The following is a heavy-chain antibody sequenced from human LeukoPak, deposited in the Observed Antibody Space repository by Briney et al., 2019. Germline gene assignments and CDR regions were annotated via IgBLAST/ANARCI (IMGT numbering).Heavy chain of an antibody. CDR1: GFTFSSYA. V-gene: IGHV3-21*01. J-gene: IGHJ4*02. CDR2: IDTRSSYI. Sequence: PGGSLRLSWAASGFTFSSYAMSWVRQAPGKGLEWVSSIDTRSSYINYAASVKGRFTISRDNAKNSLFLQLNSLRDEDTAVYYCAREDGSRIAVAGSRYWGQGTLVTVSS. CDR3: AREDGSRIAVAGSRY. D-gene: IGHD6-19*01.